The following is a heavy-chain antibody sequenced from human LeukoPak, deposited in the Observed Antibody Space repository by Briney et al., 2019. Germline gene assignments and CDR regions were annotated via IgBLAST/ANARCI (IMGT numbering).Heavy chain of an antibody. V-gene: IGHV3-23*01. CDR2: ISGSGGST. Sequence: GGSLRLSCAASGFTFSSYAMNWVRPAAGKGLAWVSAISGSGGSTYYFVKGRFTISRDNSKNTLYLQMNSLRAEATAVYYCAKGYCNSTSCKESFFDYWSQGTLVTVSS. J-gene: IGHJ4*02. CDR3: AKGYCNSTSCKESFFDY. CDR1: GFTFSSYA. D-gene: IGHD2-2*01.